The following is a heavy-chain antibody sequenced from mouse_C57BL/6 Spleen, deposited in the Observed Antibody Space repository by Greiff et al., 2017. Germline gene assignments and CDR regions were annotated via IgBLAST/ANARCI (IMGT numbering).Heavy chain of an antibody. CDR2: INPYNGGT. V-gene: IGHV1-19*01. CDR3: ARRRDFGNYGDYFDY. CDR1: GYTFTDYY. J-gene: IGHJ2*01. Sequence: EVQLQQSGPVLVKPGASVKMSCKASGYTFTDYYMNWVKQSHGKSLEWIGVINPYNGGTSYNQKFKGKATLNVDKSSSTAYMELNSLTSEDSAVYYCARRRDFGNYGDYFDYWGQGTTLTVSS. D-gene: IGHD2-1*01.